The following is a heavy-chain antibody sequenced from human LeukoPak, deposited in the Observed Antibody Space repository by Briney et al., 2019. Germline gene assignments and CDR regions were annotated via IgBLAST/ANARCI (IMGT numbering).Heavy chain of an antibody. V-gene: IGHV1-24*01. CDR2: FDPEDGET. J-gene: IGHJ4*02. CDR3: ATAMTAMVTYYFDY. Sequence: ASVKVSCKVSGYTLTELSMHWVRQAPGKGLEWMGGFDPEDGETIYAQKFQGRVTMTEDTSTDPSYMELSSLRSEDTAVYYCATAMTAMVTYYFDYWGQATLVTVSS. D-gene: IGHD5-18*01. CDR1: GYTLTELS.